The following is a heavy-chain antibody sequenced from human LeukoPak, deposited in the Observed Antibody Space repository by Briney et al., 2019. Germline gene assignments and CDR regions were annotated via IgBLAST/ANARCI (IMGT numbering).Heavy chain of an antibody. CDR3: ARTFNWNRFDY. D-gene: IGHD1-20*01. V-gene: IGHV4-34*01. CDR1: GGSFSGYY. J-gene: IGHJ4*02. Sequence: SETLSLTCAVYGGSFSGYYWSWIRQPPGKGLEWIGEINHSGSTNYNPSLKSRVTISVDTSKNQFSLKLSSVTAADTAVYYCARTFNWNRFDYWGQGTLVTVSS. CDR2: INHSGST.